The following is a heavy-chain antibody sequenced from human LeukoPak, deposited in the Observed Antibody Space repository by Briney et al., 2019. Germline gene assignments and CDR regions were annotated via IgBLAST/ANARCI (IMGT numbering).Heavy chain of an antibody. CDR2: INQSGNT. Sequence: HPSETLSLTCAVYGGSFSGYYWSWIRQPPGKGLEWIGEINQSGNTNYNPSLKSRATISVDTSKNQFSLKLSSVTAADTAVYYCARGEWEQRFDPWGQGTLVTVSS. CDR1: GGSFSGYY. V-gene: IGHV4-34*01. CDR3: ARGEWEQRFDP. D-gene: IGHD1-26*01. J-gene: IGHJ5*02.